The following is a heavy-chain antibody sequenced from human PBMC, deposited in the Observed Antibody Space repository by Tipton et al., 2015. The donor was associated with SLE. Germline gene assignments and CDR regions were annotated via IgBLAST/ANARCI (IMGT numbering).Heavy chain of an antibody. CDR2: IYHSGTT. J-gene: IGHJ4*02. CDR3: AREVGSTWTPRFDY. Sequence: PGLVKPSETLSLTCVVSGYPITRGYYWGWIRQPPGKGLEWIGSIYHSGTTYYNPSLKSRVIISVDTSKNRFSLKLNSVTAADTAVYYCAREVGSTWTPRFDYWGQGTLVTVSS. CDR1: GYPITRGYY. D-gene: IGHD6-13*01. V-gene: IGHV4-38-2*02.